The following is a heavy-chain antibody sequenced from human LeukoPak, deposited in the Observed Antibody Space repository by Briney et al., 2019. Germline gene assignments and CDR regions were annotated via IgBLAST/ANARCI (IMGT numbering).Heavy chain of an antibody. V-gene: IGHV3-23*01. CDR3: AKGPLTEVAGTTWDY. CDR1: GFTFSNYA. J-gene: IGHJ4*02. D-gene: IGHD6-19*01. CDR2: ISGSGGNT. Sequence: GGSLRLSCAVSGFTFSNYAMSWVRQAPEKGLEWVSAISGSGGNTYYADSVKGRFTISRDNSKNTLYLQITSLRAEDTAEYYCAKGPLTEVAGTTWDYWGQGTLVTVSS.